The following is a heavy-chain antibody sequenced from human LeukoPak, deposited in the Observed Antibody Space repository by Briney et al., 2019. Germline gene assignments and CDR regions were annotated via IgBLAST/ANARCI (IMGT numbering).Heavy chain of an antibody. CDR1: GFTFSSFE. D-gene: IGHD2-2*01. CDR2: IDTAGET. V-gene: IGHV3-13*01. CDR3: VRGIVAVPGPVPLRDY. J-gene: IGHJ4*02. Sequence: PGGSLRLSCAASGFTFSSFELHWVRQGAGKGLEWVSGIDTAGETSYAGSVKGRFTISRDNAKNTLYLQMNSLRGEDSAVYYCVRGIVAVPGPVPLRDYWGLGTLVTVSS.